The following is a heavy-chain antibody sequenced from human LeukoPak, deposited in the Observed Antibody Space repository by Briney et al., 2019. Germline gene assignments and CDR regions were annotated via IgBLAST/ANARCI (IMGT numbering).Heavy chain of an antibody. Sequence: GGSLRLSCAASGFTFSSYSMNWVRQAPGKGLEWVSSISSSSSYIYYADSVKGRFTISRDNAKNSLYLQMTSLRAEDTAVYYCAGYCSGGSCHVIDYWGQGTLVTVSS. J-gene: IGHJ4*02. CDR1: GFTFSSYS. D-gene: IGHD2-15*01. CDR3: AGYCSGGSCHVIDY. CDR2: ISSSSSYI. V-gene: IGHV3-21*01.